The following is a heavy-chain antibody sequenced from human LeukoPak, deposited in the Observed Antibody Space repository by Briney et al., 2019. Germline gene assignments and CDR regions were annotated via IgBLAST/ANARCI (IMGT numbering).Heavy chain of an antibody. D-gene: IGHD6-6*01. Sequence: ASVKVSCKASGGIFSSSAISWVRQAPGQGLEWMGRNIPILGTANYAQKFQGRVTFIADKSTSTAYIELRSLTSEETAAYYCAASSSVGTPSNVGSSYWGEGTLVTVSS. J-gene: IGHJ4*02. CDR2: NIPILGTA. CDR1: GGIFSSSA. V-gene: IGHV1-69*04. CDR3: AASSSVGTPSNVGSSY.